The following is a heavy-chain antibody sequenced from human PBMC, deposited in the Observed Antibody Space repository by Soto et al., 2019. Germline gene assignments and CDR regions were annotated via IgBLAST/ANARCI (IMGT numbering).Heavy chain of an antibody. V-gene: IGHV3-30*18. D-gene: IGHD6-13*01. J-gene: IGHJ5*02. CDR3: AKSGIAGREGPNWFDP. CDR1: GFTFSSYG. Sequence: QVQLVESGGGVVQPGRSLRLSCAASGFTFSSYGMHWVRQAPGKGLEWVAVISYDGSNKYYADSVKGRFTISRDNSKNTLYLQMNSLRAEDTAVYYWAKSGIAGREGPNWFDPWGQGTLVTVSS. CDR2: ISYDGSNK.